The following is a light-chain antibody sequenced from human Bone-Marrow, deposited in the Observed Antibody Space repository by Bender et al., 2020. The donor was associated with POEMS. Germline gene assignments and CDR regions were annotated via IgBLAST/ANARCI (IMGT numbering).Light chain of an antibody. V-gene: IGLV3-10*01. CDR3: YSTDTTGSHRV. CDR2: EDT. Sequence: SYVLTQPPSVSVAPGQAARISCGGNNLETKGVHWYQQKSGLAPVLVIFEDTKRPSGIPERFSGSSSGTVATLTISGAQVEDEADYYCYSTDTTGSHRVFGGGTKVTV. J-gene: IGLJ2*01. CDR1: NLETKG.